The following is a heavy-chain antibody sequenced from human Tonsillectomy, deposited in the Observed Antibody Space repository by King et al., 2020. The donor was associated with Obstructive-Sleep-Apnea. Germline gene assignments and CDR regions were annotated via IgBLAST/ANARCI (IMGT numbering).Heavy chain of an antibody. CDR2: ITGGGDKA. J-gene: IGHJ4*02. D-gene: IGHD3-16*01. CDR1: GFTFTNYA. Sequence: QLVQSGGGLAQRGGSLRLSCVGSGFTFTNYAMSWVRQAPGKGLEWCSAITGGGDKATYADSVKGRFTISRDTSKNTLYLQMHSLRAEDTAIYFCAKMSGGVSFYYFDFWGQGTLVTVSS. CDR3: AKMSGGVSFYYFDF. V-gene: IGHV3-23*04.